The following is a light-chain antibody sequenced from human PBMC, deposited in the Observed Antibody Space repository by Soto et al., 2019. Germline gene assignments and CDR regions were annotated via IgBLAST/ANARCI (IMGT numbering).Light chain of an antibody. CDR3: SSYAGSNNWV. J-gene: IGLJ3*02. Sequence: QSALTQPPSASGSPGQSVSISCTGTSSDVGSYNYVSWYQQHPGKAPKLMIYEVSKRPSGVPDRFSGSKSGNTASLTVSGLQAEDEADYCCSSYAGSNNWVFGGGTKLTVL. CDR2: EVS. V-gene: IGLV2-8*01. CDR1: SSDVGSYNY.